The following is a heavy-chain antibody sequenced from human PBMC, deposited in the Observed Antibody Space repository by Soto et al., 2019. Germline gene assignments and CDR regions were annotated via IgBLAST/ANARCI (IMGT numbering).Heavy chain of an antibody. J-gene: IGHJ5*02. V-gene: IGHV1-3*01. CDR2: INAGNGNA. Sequence: QVQLVQSGAEVKKPGASVKVSCKASGYTFTSYAIHWVRQAPGQGLEWMGWINAGNGNAKYPQKLQGRVTITRDTSATTANMELSSLTSEDTAVYYCARLETGRVVTRPNWLDPWGQGTLVTVSS. D-gene: IGHD2-21*02. CDR1: GYTFTSYA. CDR3: ARLETGRVVTRPNWLDP.